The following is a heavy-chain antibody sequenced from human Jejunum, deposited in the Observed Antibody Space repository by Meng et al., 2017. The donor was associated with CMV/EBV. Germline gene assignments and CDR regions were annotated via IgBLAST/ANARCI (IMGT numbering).Heavy chain of an antibody. D-gene: IGHD6-19*01. Sequence: SGFTVRNNYMTWIRQAPGKGLEWVSVIYSGGSVYYADSVKGRFTLSRDNSKNTLFLQMNGLRPEDTAVYYCARDRHPDSGWSFEYWGQGTLVTVSS. CDR1: GFTVRNNY. CDR2: IYSGGSV. J-gene: IGHJ4*02. V-gene: IGHV3-66*02. CDR3: ARDRHPDSGWSFEY.